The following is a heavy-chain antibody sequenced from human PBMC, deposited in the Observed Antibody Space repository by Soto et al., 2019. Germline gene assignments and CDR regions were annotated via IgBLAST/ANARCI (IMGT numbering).Heavy chain of an antibody. V-gene: IGHV5-51*01. J-gene: IGHJ4*02. CDR2: IYPGDSDT. CDR3: TRLISPVAARHS. Sequence: PXEXLKICCKCSGYXFTDYLVAWVRHMPGKAPEWMGIIYPGDSDTRYSPSFKGQVTISADKSINTAYLQWSSMKASDTAMYYCTRLISPVAARHSWGQGTLGTVSS. CDR1: GYXFTDYL. D-gene: IGHD2-15*01.